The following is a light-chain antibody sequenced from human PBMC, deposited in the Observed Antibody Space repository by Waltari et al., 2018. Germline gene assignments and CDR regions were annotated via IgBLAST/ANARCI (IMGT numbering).Light chain of an antibody. Sequence: QSALTQPASVSGSPGQSITISCTGTSSAGGGYNYVSWYQHHPGKAPKLMIFDVSNRPSGVSNRFSGSKSGNTASLTISGLQAEDEADYYCSSYISSSTLEVFGGGTRLTVL. CDR1: SSAGGGYNY. CDR2: DVS. CDR3: SSYISSSTLEV. J-gene: IGLJ3*02. V-gene: IGLV2-14*03.